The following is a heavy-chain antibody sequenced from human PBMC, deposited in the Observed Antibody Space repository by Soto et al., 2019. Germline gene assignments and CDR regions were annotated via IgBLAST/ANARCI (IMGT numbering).Heavy chain of an antibody. V-gene: IGHV3-21*01. Sequence: EVQLVESGGGLVKPGGSLRLSCAASGFTFSSYSMNWVRQAPGKGLEWVSSISSSSSYIYYADSVKGRFTISRDNAKNALYLQMNSLRAEDTAVYYCARAGEGGGADYWGQGTLVTVSS. CDR3: ARAGEGGGADY. D-gene: IGHD3-16*01. CDR2: ISSSSSYI. CDR1: GFTFSSYS. J-gene: IGHJ4*02.